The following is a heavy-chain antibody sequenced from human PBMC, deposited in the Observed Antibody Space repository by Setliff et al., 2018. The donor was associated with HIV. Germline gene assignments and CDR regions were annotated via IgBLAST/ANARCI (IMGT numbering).Heavy chain of an antibody. CDR3: ARDATRGGDFDF. D-gene: IGHD1-26*01. J-gene: IGHJ4*02. CDR2: ISSSSSYI. Sequence: GGSLRLSCAASGFTFSSYSMNWVRQAPGKGLEWVSSISSSSSYIYYADSVKGRFTISRDNAKNLVYLEMNSLKVEDTAVYYCARDATRGGDFDFWGQGTLVTVSS. V-gene: IGHV3-21*01. CDR1: GFTFSSYS.